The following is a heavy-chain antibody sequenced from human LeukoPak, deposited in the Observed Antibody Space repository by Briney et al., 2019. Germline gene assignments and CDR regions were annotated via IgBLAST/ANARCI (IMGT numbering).Heavy chain of an antibody. CDR2: INGGGGGGT. J-gene: IGHJ4*02. Sequence: GGSLRLACAASGFTFSNYAMSWVRQAPGKGLEWVSGINGGGGGGTFHADSVRGRFTISRDNSKNTLYLQMNSLRAEDTAVYYCARVGGSYLYYFDYWGQGTLVTVSS. V-gene: IGHV3-23*01. CDR3: ARVGGSYLYYFDY. CDR1: GFTFSNYA. D-gene: IGHD1-26*01.